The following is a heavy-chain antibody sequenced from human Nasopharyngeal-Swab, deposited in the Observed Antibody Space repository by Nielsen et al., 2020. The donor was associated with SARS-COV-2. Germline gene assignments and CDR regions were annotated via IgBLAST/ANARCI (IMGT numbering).Heavy chain of an antibody. CDR3: ASLASYYDFWSGQYYMDV. CDR1: GYTFTSYG. D-gene: IGHD3-3*01. J-gene: IGHJ6*03. Sequence: ASVKVSCKASGYTFTSYGISWVRQAPGQGLEWMGWISAYNGNTNYAQKLQGRVTMTTDTSTSTAYMELSRLRSDDTAVYYCASLASYYDFWSGQYYMDVWGKGTTVTVSS. CDR2: ISAYNGNT. V-gene: IGHV1-18*01.